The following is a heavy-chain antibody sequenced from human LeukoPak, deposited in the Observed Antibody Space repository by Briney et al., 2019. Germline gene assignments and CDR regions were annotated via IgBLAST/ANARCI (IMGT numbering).Heavy chain of an antibody. CDR2: IYPGDSET. Sequence: GESLKISCKPSGYSFTSSWIGWVRQMPGKGLEWMGIIYPGDSETIYSPSFQGQVTISVDKSFSTAYLQWSSLKASDTAMYYCARQYITGWQFFDYWGQGTLVTVSS. CDR3: ARQYITGWQFFDY. D-gene: IGHD6-19*01. V-gene: IGHV5-51*01. CDR1: GYSFTSSW. J-gene: IGHJ4*02.